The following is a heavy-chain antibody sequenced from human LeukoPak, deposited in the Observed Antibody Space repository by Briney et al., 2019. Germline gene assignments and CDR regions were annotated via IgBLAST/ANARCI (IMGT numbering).Heavy chain of an antibody. CDR3: ARDSGHTGYDLFDY. Sequence: GGSLRLSCADSGFTFNSYWMGWVRQTPGKGLEWVANIKHDGSEKYYVDSVEGRFTISRDNAKNSLFLQMNSLRAEDTAVYYCARDSGHTGYDLFDYWGQGTLVTVSS. CDR1: GFTFNSYW. V-gene: IGHV3-7*01. J-gene: IGHJ4*02. CDR2: IKHDGSEK. D-gene: IGHD5-12*01.